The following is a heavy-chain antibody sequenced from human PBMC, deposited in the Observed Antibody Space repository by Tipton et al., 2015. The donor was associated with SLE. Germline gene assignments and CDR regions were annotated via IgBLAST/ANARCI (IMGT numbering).Heavy chain of an antibody. CDR2: IYHSGST. D-gene: IGHD3-22*01. Sequence: LRLSCAVSGYSISSGYYWGWIRQPPGKGLEWIGSIYHSGSTYYNPSLRSRVTISVDTSKNQFSLKLSPVTAADTAVYYCASAVVVNNDWYFDLWGRGTLVTVSS. V-gene: IGHV4-38-2*01. CDR1: GYSISSGYY. J-gene: IGHJ2*01. CDR3: ASAVVVNNDWYFDL.